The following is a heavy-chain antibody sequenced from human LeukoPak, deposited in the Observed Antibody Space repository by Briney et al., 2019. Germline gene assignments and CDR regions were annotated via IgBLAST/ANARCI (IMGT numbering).Heavy chain of an antibody. J-gene: IGHJ4*02. D-gene: IGHD3-22*01. Sequence: GGSLRLSCAASGFTFSSYGMHWVRQAPGKGLEYVSAISSNGGSTYYADSVKGRFTISRDNSKNTLYLQMSSLRAEDTAVYYCATMIVVVINMGTFDYWGQGTLVTVSS. V-gene: IGHV3-64D*06. CDR3: ATMIVVVINMGTFDY. CDR2: ISSNGGST. CDR1: GFTFSSYG.